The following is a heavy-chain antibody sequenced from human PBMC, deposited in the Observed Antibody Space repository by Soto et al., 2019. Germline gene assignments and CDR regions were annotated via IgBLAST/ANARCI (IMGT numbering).Heavy chain of an antibody. J-gene: IGHJ4*02. CDR1: GGHISGGGYY. CDR3: APILCSGDTCYFDY. V-gene: IGHV4-31*03. Sequence: QVQLQESGPGLVKPSQTLSLTCTVSGGHISGGGYYWSWIRQHPGKGLEWIAYIYYSGSTYYNPSLKSRVTTAVDRSKNQFALKLSSVTAADTAVYYCAPILCSGDTCYFDYWGQGTLVTVSS. CDR2: IYYSGST. D-gene: IGHD2-15*01.